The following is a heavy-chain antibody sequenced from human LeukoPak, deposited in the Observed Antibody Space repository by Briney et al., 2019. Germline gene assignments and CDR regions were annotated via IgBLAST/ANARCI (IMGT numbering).Heavy chain of an antibody. V-gene: IGHV3-23*01. Sequence: GGSLRLSCVASGFTFSTYAMSWVRQAPGKGLEWVSTISGSGGSTYYADSVKGRFTISRDNYKNTLYLQMSSLRAEDTAVYYWAKEPRTYYSNFFDYGGQEPWSPSPQ. CDR3: AKEPRTYYSNFFDY. J-gene: IGHJ4*01. CDR2: ISGSGGST. D-gene: IGHD3-22*01. CDR1: GFTFSTYA.